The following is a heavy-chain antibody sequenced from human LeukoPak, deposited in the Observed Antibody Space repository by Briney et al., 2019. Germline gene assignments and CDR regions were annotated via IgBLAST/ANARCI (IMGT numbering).Heavy chain of an antibody. Sequence: PSETLSLTCTVSGGSISSYYWSWIRQPPGKGLEWIGYIRYSGSTNYNPSLKSRVTISVDTSENQFSLKLSSVTAADTAVYYCARHYCSGGSCNFDYWGQGTLVTVSS. CDR2: IRYSGST. J-gene: IGHJ4*02. V-gene: IGHV4-59*08. CDR1: GGSISSYY. CDR3: ARHYCSGGSCNFDY. D-gene: IGHD2-15*01.